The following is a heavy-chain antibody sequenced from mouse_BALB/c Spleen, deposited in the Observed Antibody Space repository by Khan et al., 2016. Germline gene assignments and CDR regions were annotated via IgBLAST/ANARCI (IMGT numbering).Heavy chain of an antibody. V-gene: IGHV1-4*01. CDR2: INPSSGYT. D-gene: IGHD2-1*01. CDR3: ARSRSMGGNYLLDY. J-gene: IGHJ2*01. CDR1: GYTFTIYT. Sequence: QVQLKESGAELARPGASVKMSCKASGYTFTIYTMHWVKQRPRQGLEWIGYINPSSGYTNYNQKFKDKATLTADKSSSPAYMQLSSLTSEDSAVYYCARSRSMGGNYLLDYWGQGTTLTVSS.